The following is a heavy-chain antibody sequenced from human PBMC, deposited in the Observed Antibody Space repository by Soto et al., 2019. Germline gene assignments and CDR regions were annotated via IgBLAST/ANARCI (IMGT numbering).Heavy chain of an antibody. V-gene: IGHV4-39*01. CDR2: IYYSGST. J-gene: IGHJ4*02. CDR3: ARLMFDCGGDCYSISDY. D-gene: IGHD2-21*02. Sequence: QLQLQESGPGLVKPSETLSLTCTVSGGSISSSSYYWGWIRQPPGKGLEWIGSIYYSGSTYYNPSLKRRVTISVDTSKNQFSLKLSSVTAADTAVYYCARLMFDCGGDCYSISDYWGQGTLVTVSS. CDR1: GGSISSSSYY.